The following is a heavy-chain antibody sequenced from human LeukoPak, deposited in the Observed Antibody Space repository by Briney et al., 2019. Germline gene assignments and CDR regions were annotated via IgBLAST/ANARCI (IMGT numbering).Heavy chain of an antibody. CDR1: GGSVKSYY. J-gene: IGHJ5*02. D-gene: IGHD3-3*01. CDR3: ARDMSDDIWSGSSRWFDP. V-gene: IGHV4-59*02. Sequence: SETLSLTCTVSGGSVKSYYWSWIRQPPGKRLERIGNIKNSGITHYNPSLESRITISVDRTENHISLNLTSATAADTAMYYCARDMSDDIWSGSSRWFDPWGQGILVTVSS. CDR2: IKNSGIT.